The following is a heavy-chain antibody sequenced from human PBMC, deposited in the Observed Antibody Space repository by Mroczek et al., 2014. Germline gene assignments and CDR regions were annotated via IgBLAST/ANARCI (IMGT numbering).Heavy chain of an antibody. CDR2: IYYSGST. D-gene: IGHD2-2*01. CDR1: VAPSAVVITT. CDR3: ARGADVIVVVPAAILAFDI. V-gene: IGHV4-30-4*01. Sequence: HLXESGPGLVKPSQTLSLTCTVSVAPSAVVITTGVGSASPHGKGLEWIGYIYYSGSTYYNPSLKSRVTISVDTSKNQFSLKLSSVTAADTAVYYCARGADVIVVVPAAILAFDIWGQGTMVTVSS. J-gene: IGHJ3*02.